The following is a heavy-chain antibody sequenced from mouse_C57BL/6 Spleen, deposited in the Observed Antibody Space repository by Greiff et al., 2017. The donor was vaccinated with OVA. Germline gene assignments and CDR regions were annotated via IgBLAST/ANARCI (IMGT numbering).Heavy chain of an antibody. Sequence: QVHVKQPGAELVMPGASVKLSCKASGYTFTSYWMHWVKQRPGQGLEWIGEIDPSDSYTNYNQKFKGKSTLTVDKSSSTAYMQLSSLTSEDSAVYYCATGYYAYWGQGTTLTVSS. V-gene: IGHV1-69*01. CDR2: IDPSDSYT. D-gene: IGHD2-3*01. CDR3: ATGYYAY. CDR1: GYTFTSYW. J-gene: IGHJ2*01.